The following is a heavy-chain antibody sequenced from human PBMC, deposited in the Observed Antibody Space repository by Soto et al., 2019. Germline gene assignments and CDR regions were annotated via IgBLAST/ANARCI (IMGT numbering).Heavy chain of an antibody. CDR1: GFTFMDYG. J-gene: IGHJ6*02. Sequence: QGQLVESGGGVVQPGRSLRLSCAASGFTFMDYGMNWVRQAPGKGLEWVAIISYDGGNQYYADSVKGRFTVARDNSRNTLFLQMNSLRTEDTALYYCAKAAYRNYGETYYYGMDVWGQGTTVTVFS. CDR2: ISYDGGNQ. CDR3: AKAAYRNYGETYYYGMDV. V-gene: IGHV3-30*18. D-gene: IGHD4-4*01.